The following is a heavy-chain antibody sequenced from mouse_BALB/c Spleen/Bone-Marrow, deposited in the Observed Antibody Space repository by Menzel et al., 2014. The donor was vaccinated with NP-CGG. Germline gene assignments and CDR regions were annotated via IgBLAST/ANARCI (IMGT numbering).Heavy chain of an antibody. CDR1: GCAFTNYL. D-gene: IGHD4-1*01. J-gene: IGHJ4*01. CDR3: ARCLTGTSAMDY. V-gene: IGHV1-54*01. Sequence: QVQLQQSGAELVRPGTSVKVSCKASGCAFTNYLIEWVKQRPGQGLEWIGVINPGSGGTNYNEKFKAKATLTADKSSSTASMQLSSLTSDDSAVYFCARCLTGTSAMDYWGQGTSVTVSS. CDR2: INPGSGGT.